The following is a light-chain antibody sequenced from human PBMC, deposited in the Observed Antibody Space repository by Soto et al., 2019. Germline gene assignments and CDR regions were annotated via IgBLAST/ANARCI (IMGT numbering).Light chain of an antibody. V-gene: IGLV2-14*02. CDR2: EGS. CDR3: SSYTSSSTLI. J-gene: IGLJ2*01. CDR1: SSDVGSYNL. Sequence: QSALTQPASVSGSPGQSITISCTGTSSDVGSYNLLSWYQQHPGKARKPIIYEGSKRPSGVSNRFSGSKSGKTASPTISGLQAEDEADYYCSSYTSSSTLIFGGGTKLTVL.